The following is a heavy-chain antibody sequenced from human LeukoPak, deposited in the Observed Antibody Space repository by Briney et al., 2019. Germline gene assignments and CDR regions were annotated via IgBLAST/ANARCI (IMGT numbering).Heavy chain of an antibody. CDR2: IHDSENT. Sequence: SETLSLTCTVLGGSITNYYWSWIRQFPGKGLEWLGYIHDSENTNYNPSLKSRVTMSVDTPRNQVFLNVTSVTAADTAVYYCAREGCSSSSCSEDNMDVWGKGTTVIVSS. CDR1: GGSITNYY. D-gene: IGHD2-2*01. J-gene: IGHJ6*03. V-gene: IGHV4-59*08. CDR3: AREGCSSSSCSEDNMDV.